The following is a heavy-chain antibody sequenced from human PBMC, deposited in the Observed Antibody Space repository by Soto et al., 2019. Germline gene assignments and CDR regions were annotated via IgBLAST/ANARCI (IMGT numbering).Heavy chain of an antibody. V-gene: IGHV3-23*01. D-gene: IGHD3-9*01. CDR3: AKSVRTYYDILTAPSQFDY. CDR2: ISGSGGST. CDR1: GFTFSSYA. J-gene: IGHJ4*02. Sequence: GGSLRLSCAASGFTFSSYAMSWVRQAPGKGLEWVSTISGSGGSTYYADSVKGRFTISRDNSKNTLFLQMNSLRAEDTAVYYCAKSVRTYYDILTAPSQFDYWGQGTLVTVPS.